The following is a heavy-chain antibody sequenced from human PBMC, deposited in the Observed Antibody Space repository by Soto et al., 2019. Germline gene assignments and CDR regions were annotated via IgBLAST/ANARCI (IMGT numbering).Heavy chain of an antibody. Sequence: GGSLRLSCAASGFTFSSYGMHWVRQAPGKGLEWVAVIWYDGSNKYYADSVKGRFTISRDNSKNTLYLQMNSLRAEDTAVYYCARASPYFYDSSDAFDIWGQGTMVTVSS. V-gene: IGHV3-33*01. J-gene: IGHJ3*02. CDR1: GFTFSSYG. CDR3: ARASPYFYDSSDAFDI. D-gene: IGHD3-22*01. CDR2: IWYDGSNK.